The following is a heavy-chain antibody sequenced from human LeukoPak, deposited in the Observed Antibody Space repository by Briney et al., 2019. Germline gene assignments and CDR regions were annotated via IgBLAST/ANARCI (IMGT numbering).Heavy chain of an antibody. V-gene: IGHV3-21*01. D-gene: IGHD5-18*01. J-gene: IGHJ5*01. CDR2: ISSSSSYI. CDR3: ARDFLRGYSYGSENWFDS. CDR1: GFTFSSYS. Sequence: GGSLRLSCAASGFTFSSYSMNWVRQAPGKGLEWVSSISSSSSYIYYADSVKGRFTISRDNAKNSLYLQMNSLRAEDTAVYYCARDFLRGYSYGSENWFDSWGQGTLVTVSS.